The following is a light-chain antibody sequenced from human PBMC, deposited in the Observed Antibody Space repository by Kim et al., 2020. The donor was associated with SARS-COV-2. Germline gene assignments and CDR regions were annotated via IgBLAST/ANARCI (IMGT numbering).Light chain of an antibody. V-gene: IGKV1-9*01. CDR2: AAS. Sequence: ASVGYRVAVTCRASQDISNYLAWYQQKPGKAPKLLIFAASTLQSGVPSRFSGSGSGTEFTLTVSSLQPEDFATYYCQQLNSYPWTFGQGTKVDIK. J-gene: IGKJ1*01. CDR1: QDISNY. CDR3: QQLNSYPWT.